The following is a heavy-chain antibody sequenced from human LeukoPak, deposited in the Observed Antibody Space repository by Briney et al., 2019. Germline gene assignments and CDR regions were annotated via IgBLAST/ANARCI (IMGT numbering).Heavy chain of an antibody. Sequence: SETLSLTCTVSGGSLSSGSYYWSWIRQPAGNGLEWIGRIYTSGSTNYSPSLQSRVTISVDTSKNQFSLKLSSVTAADTAVYYCARGYSSSWFDYWGQGTLVTVSS. CDR3: ARGYSSSWFDY. V-gene: IGHV4-61*02. CDR2: IYTSGST. CDR1: GGSLSSGSYY. J-gene: IGHJ4*02. D-gene: IGHD6-13*01.